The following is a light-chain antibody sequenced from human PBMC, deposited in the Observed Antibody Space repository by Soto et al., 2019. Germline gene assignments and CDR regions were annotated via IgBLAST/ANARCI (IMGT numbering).Light chain of an antibody. V-gene: IGKV1-39*01. CDR2: SSS. J-gene: IGKJ1*01. Sequence: DIQMTQSPSSLSASVGDRVTITCRTSQSIRSFLNWYQQKPGTVPKLLISSSSTLESGVPSRFSGGGSGTDFTLTISNLQPEDFATYFCQQNYLSPWTFGPGTKV. CDR1: QSIRSF. CDR3: QQNYLSPWT.